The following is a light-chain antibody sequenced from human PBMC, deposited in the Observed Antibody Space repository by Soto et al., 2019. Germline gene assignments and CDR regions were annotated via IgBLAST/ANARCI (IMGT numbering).Light chain of an antibody. J-gene: IGLJ2*01. CDR1: SSDVGGYNY. Sequence: QSALTQPPSASGSPGQSVTFSCTGTSSDVGGYNYVSWYQHHPGKAPKLMIYEVSKRPSGVPDRFSGSKSGNTASLTVSGLQAEDEADFYCRSYAGSNKVLFGGGTKLTVL. CDR2: EVS. CDR3: RSYAGSNKVL. V-gene: IGLV2-8*01.